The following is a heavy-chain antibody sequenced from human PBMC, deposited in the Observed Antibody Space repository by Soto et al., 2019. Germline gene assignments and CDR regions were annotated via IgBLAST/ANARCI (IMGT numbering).Heavy chain of an antibody. Sequence: GESLKISCKGSVYSFTSYWIVWVLPIPVKVLEWMVIIYPGDSDTRYSPSFQGQVTISADKSISTAYLQWSSLKASDTAMYYCATYYDFWSGYYVPDAFDIWGQGTMVTVSS. D-gene: IGHD3-3*01. CDR3: ATYYDFWSGYYVPDAFDI. J-gene: IGHJ3*02. CDR1: VYSFTSYW. CDR2: IYPGDSDT. V-gene: IGHV5-51*01.